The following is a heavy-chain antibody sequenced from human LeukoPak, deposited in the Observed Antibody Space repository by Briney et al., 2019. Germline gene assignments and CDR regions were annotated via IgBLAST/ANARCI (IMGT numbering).Heavy chain of an antibody. J-gene: IGHJ4*02. D-gene: IGHD3-10*01. V-gene: IGHV3-23*01. CDR3: AKGNYYYGSGTYPNFDY. CDR1: GFTFSNYA. CDR2: ISGSGGTT. Sequence: SGGSLRLSCAASGFTFSNYAMNWVRQAPGKGLEWVSLISGSGGTTYYADSVKGRSTISRDNSKNTLYLQMNSLRVEDTAVYYCAKGNYYYGSGTYPNFDYWGQGTLVTVSS.